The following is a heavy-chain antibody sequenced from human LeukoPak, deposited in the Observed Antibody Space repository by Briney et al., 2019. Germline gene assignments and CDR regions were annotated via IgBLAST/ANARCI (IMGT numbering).Heavy chain of an antibody. D-gene: IGHD6-13*01. V-gene: IGHV3-23*01. CDR2: ICGSGSST. CDR1: GFTFSTYP. J-gene: IGHJ5*02. CDR3: AKGEAAAGTSSWFDP. Sequence: GGSLRLSCADSGFTFSTYPLLWVRQAPGKGLEWVSDICGSGSSTYYADSVKGRFTISRDNSRNTLYLQMNSLRAEDTAVYYCAKGEAAAGTSSWFDPWGQGTLVTVSS.